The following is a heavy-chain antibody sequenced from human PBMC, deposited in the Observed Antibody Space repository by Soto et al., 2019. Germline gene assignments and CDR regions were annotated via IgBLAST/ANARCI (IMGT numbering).Heavy chain of an antibody. CDR2: ISHSGST. D-gene: IGHD3-9*01. Sequence: QVQLQESGPGLVKPSGTLSLTCAVSSGSISSSNWWSWVRQPPGKGLEWIGEISHSGSTNYNPSLKSRVTISVDKSKNQFSLKLSSVTAADTAVYCCASKMYYDILTGYGPFDYWGQGTLVTVSS. CDR1: SGSISSSNW. V-gene: IGHV4-4*01. CDR3: ASKMYYDILTGYGPFDY. J-gene: IGHJ4*02.